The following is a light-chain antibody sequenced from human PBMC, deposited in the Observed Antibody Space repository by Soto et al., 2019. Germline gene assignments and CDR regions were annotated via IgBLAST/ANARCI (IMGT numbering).Light chain of an antibody. CDR3: QQDYSPPYT. Sequence: DIVMTQSPDSLAVSLGERATINCKSSQSVLYSSNNKNYLAWYQQKPGQPPKLLIYWASTRESGVPDRFRGSVSGTDFTLTISSLQAEDVAVYYCQQDYSPPYTFGQGTKLEIK. V-gene: IGKV4-1*01. CDR1: QSVLYSSNNKNY. J-gene: IGKJ2*01. CDR2: WAS.